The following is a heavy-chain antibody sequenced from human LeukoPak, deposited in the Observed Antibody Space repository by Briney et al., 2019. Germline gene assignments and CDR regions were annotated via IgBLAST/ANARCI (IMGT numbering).Heavy chain of an antibody. J-gene: IGHJ4*02. D-gene: IGHD3-22*01. V-gene: IGHV3-9*01. CDR3: AKFYDSSGSIDY. CDR2: ISWNSGSI. CDR1: GFTFDDYA. Sequence: TGGSLRLSCAASGFTFDDYAMHWVRQAPGKGLEWVSGISWNSGSIGYADSVKGRFTISRDNAKNSLYLQMNSLRAEDTALYYCAKFYDSSGSIDYWGQGTLVTVSS.